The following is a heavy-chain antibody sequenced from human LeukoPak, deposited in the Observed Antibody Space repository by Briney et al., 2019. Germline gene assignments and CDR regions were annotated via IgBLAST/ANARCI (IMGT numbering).Heavy chain of an antibody. CDR3: AKSTRAVMAMMDV. CDR1: GFTFSSYS. V-gene: IGHV3-21*01. CDR2: ISSRSTYI. J-gene: IGHJ6*04. Sequence: GGSLRLSCAASGFTFSSYSMNWVRQAPGKGLEWVSSISSRSTYIYHADSVKGRFTISRDNAKNSLFLQMNSLRADDTAVYFCAKSTRAVMAMMDVWGKGNTVTVSS. D-gene: IGHD3-16*01.